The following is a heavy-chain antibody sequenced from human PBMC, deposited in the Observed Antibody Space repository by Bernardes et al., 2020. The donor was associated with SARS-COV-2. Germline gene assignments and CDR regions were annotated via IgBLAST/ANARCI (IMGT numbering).Heavy chain of an antibody. V-gene: IGHV3-49*03. CDR3: TRGGQQWRVV. CDR1: GFTFGDYA. Sequence: GGSLSLSCTAAGFTFGDYAMSWFRTAPGKGLEWVGFIRSKAYGGTTEYAASVKGRFTISRDDSKSIAYLQMNSLKTEDTAVYYCTRGGQQWRVVWGQGTTVTVSS. CDR2: IRSKAYGGTT. J-gene: IGHJ6*02. D-gene: IGHD6-19*01.